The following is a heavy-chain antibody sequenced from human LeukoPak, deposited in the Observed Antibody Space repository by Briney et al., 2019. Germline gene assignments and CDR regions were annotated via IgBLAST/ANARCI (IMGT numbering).Heavy chain of an antibody. CDR1: GFTFSSDS. V-gene: IGHV3-21*01. CDR2: ISTSSNYI. D-gene: IGHD3-22*01. Sequence: KPGGSLRLSCAAYGFTFSSDSMNWVRQAPGKGLEWVSSISTSSNYIYYADSVKGRFTISRDNAKNPLYLQMNSLRAEDTAVYYCASVFLRYDSSGDYYFDYWGQGTLVTGSS. J-gene: IGHJ4*02. CDR3: ASVFLRYDSSGDYYFDY.